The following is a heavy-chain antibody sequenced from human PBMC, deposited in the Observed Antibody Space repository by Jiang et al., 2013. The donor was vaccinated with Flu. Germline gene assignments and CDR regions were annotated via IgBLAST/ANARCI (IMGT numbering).Heavy chain of an antibody. D-gene: IGHD5-12*01. Sequence: SYSMNWVRQAPGKGLEWVSSISSSSSYIYYADSVKGRFTISRDNAKNSLYLQMNSLRAEDTAVYYCARAPNIALEAFDIWGQGTMVTVSS. CDR2: ISSSSSYI. CDR3: ARAPNIALEAFDI. J-gene: IGHJ3*02. V-gene: IGHV3-21*01. CDR1: SYS.